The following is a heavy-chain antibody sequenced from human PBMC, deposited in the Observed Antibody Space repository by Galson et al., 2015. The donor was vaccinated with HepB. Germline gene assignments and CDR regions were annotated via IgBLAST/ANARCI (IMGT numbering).Heavy chain of an antibody. Sequence: TLSLTCTVSGGSISSSSYYWGWIRQPPGKGLEWIGSIYYSGSTYYNPSLKSRVTISVDTSKNQFSLKLSSVTAADTAVYYCASVVVVVAATNFDYWGQGTLVTVSS. CDR2: IYYSGST. CDR3: ASVVVVVAATNFDY. D-gene: IGHD2-15*01. V-gene: IGHV4-39*07. CDR1: GGSISSSSYY. J-gene: IGHJ4*02.